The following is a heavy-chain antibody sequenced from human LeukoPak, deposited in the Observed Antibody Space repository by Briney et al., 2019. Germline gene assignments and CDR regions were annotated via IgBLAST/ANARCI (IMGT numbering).Heavy chain of an antibody. CDR3: AKDICSGGSCYAFDY. CDR2: ISWNSGSI. J-gene: IGHJ4*02. Sequence: GGSLRLSCAASGFTFDDYAMHWVRQAPGKGLEWVSGISWNSGSIGYADSVKGRLTISRDNAKNSLYLQMNSLRAEDTALYYCAKDICSGGSCYAFDYWGQGTLVTVSS. D-gene: IGHD2-15*01. CDR1: GFTFDDYA. V-gene: IGHV3-9*01.